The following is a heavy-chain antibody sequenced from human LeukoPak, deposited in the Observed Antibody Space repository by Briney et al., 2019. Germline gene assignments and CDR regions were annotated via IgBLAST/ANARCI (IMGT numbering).Heavy chain of an antibody. CDR3: ARDAGNYDILTGYYKNNWFDP. Sequence: GGSLRLSCPASGFTFSSYGMHWVRQAPGKGLEWVAVIWYDGSNKYYADSVKGRFTISRDNSKNTLYLQMNSLRAEDTAVYYCARDAGNYDILTGYYKNNWFDPWGQGTLVTVSS. CDR2: IWYDGSNK. V-gene: IGHV3-33*01. D-gene: IGHD3-9*01. CDR1: GFTFSSYG. J-gene: IGHJ5*02.